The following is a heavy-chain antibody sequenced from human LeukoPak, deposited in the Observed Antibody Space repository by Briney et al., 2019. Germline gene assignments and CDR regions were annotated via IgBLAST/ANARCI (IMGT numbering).Heavy chain of an antibody. CDR2: INSDGSST. CDR1: GFTFSSYW. V-gene: IGHV3-74*01. D-gene: IGHD6-6*01. CDR3: ARDPGIAARRTVY. J-gene: IGHJ4*02. Sequence: GGXLXXSCAASGFTFSSYWMHWVRQAPGKGLVWVSRINSDGSSTIYADSVKGRFTISRDNAKNTLYLQMNSLRAEDTAVYYCARDPGIAARRTVYWGQGTLVTVSS.